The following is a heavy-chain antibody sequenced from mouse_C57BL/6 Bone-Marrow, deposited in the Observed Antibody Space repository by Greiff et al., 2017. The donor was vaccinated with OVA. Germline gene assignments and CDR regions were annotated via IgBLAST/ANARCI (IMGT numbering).Heavy chain of an antibody. CDR2: IHPNSGST. CDR3: ARRDDGCLYYYARDY. Sequence: QVQLQQPGAELVKPGASVKLSCKASGYTFTSYWMHWVKQRPGQGLEWIGMIHPNSGSTNYNEKFKSKATLTVDKSSSTAYMQLSSLTSEDSAVYYCARRDDGCLYYYARDYWGQGTSVTVSS. CDR1: GYTFTSYW. D-gene: IGHD2-3*01. V-gene: IGHV1-64*01. J-gene: IGHJ4*01.